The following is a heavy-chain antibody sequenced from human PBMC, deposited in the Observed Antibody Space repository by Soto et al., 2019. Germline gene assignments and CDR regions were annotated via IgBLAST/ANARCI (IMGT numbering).Heavy chain of an antibody. Sequence: GGALRLSCSSSGVTFRDYDMSWIRQAPGKGLEWVSYISSSGSTIYYADSVKGRFTISRDNAKNSLYLQMNSLRSEDTAVYYCARGFYYDFWSGYPNYYGMDVWGQGTTVTVSS. J-gene: IGHJ6*02. D-gene: IGHD3-3*01. CDR1: GVTFRDYD. CDR3: ARGFYYDFWSGYPNYYGMDV. V-gene: IGHV3-11*01. CDR2: ISSSGSTI.